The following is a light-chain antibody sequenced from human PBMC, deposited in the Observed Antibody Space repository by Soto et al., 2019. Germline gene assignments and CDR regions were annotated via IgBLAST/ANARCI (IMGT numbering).Light chain of an antibody. CDR2: DAS. CDR1: QSISNW. V-gene: IGKV1-5*01. CDR3: QQYNSYSRT. J-gene: IGKJ1*01. Sequence: DIQLTQSPSSLSASVGDRVTITCRASQSISNWLAWYQQKPGKAPKLLIYDASSLESGVSLRFSGSGSGTEFTLTISSLQPDDFATYYCQQYNSYSRTFGQGTKVDIK.